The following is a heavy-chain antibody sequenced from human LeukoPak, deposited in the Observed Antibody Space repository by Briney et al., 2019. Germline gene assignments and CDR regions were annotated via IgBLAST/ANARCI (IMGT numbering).Heavy chain of an antibody. CDR3: ARELSWSIAAAPRGWFDP. Sequence: AASVKASCKASGYTFTSYDINWVRQATGQGLEWMGWMNPNSGNTGYAQKFQGRVTMTRNTSISTAYMELSSLRSDDTAVYYCARELSWSIAAAPRGWFDPWGQGTLVTVSS. J-gene: IGHJ5*02. D-gene: IGHD6-13*01. CDR2: MNPNSGNT. CDR1: GYTFTSYD. V-gene: IGHV1-8*01.